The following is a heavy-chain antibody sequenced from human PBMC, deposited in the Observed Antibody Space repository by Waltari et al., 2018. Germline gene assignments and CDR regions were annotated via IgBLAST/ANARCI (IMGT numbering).Heavy chain of an antibody. CDR1: GFTFSSYA. CDR2: ISGSGGST. Sequence: EVQLLESGGGLVQPGGSLRLSCAASGFTFSSYAMSWVRQAPGKGLEWVSAISGSGGSTYYADSVKGRFTISRDNSKNTLYLQMNSLRAEDTAVYYCAKLAGRYYYDSSGYYPWGQGTLVTVSS. D-gene: IGHD3-22*01. CDR3: AKLAGRYYYDSSGYYP. V-gene: IGHV3-23*01. J-gene: IGHJ5*02.